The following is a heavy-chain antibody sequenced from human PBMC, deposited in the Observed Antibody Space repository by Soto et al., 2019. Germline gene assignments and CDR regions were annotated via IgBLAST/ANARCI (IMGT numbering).Heavy chain of an antibody. CDR2: ISSSSSYI. CDR1: GFTFSSYS. D-gene: IGHD6-13*01. Sequence: GGSLRLSCAASGFTFSSYSMNWVRQAPGKGLEWVSSISSSSSYIYYADSVKGRFTISRDKAKNSLYLQMNSLRAEDTAVYYCARGDVIAASDYWGQGTLVTVSS. CDR3: ARGDVIAASDY. V-gene: IGHV3-21*01. J-gene: IGHJ4*02.